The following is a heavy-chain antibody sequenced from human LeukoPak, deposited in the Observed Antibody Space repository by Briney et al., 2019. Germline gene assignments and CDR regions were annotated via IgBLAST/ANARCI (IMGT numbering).Heavy chain of an antibody. Sequence: ASVNVSCKASGYTFTSYAMHWVRQAPGQRLEWMGWINAGNGNTKYSQKFQGRVTITRDTSASTAYMELSSLRSEDTAVYYCARASSGWYRDYFDYWGQGTLVTVSS. CDR3: ARASSGWYRDYFDY. V-gene: IGHV1-3*01. J-gene: IGHJ4*02. CDR1: GYTFTSYA. D-gene: IGHD6-19*01. CDR2: INAGNGNT.